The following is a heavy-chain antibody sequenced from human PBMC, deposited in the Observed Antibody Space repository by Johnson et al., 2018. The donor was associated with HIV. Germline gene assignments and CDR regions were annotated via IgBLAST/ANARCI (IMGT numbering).Heavy chain of an antibody. V-gene: IGHV3-30*03. D-gene: IGHD2-21*01. CDR3: ARERAPYCGGDCYDAFDI. CDR2: ISYDGTEK. CDR1: GFTFNTYA. Sequence: QVQLVESGGGVVQPGRSLRLSCAASGFTFNTYAMHWVRQAPGKGLEWVALISYDGTEKYYADSVKGRFTISRDNSKNTLYLQMNSLRGEDTAVYYCARERAPYCGGDCYDAFDIWGQGTMVTVS. J-gene: IGHJ3*02.